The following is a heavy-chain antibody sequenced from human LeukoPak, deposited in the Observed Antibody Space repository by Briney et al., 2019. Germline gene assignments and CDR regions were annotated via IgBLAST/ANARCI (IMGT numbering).Heavy chain of an antibody. D-gene: IGHD2-2*01. CDR2: IHPDGSDT. CDR3: ARGYCSTTRCYYFDL. V-gene: IGHV5-51*01. Sequence: GESLKISCKGSGYSFTSYWIGWVRQMPGKGLESMAIIHPDGSDTKYSPSFQGQVTISVDKSINTAYLQWSSLEASDTAMYYCARGYCSTTRCYYFDLWGQGTLVTVSS. CDR1: GYSFTSYW. J-gene: IGHJ4*02.